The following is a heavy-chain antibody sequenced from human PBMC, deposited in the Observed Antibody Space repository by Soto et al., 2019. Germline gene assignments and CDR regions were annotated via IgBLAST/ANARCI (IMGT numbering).Heavy chain of an antibody. CDR1: GYSFTSYW. Sequence: ESLKISCKGSGYSFTSYWIGWVRQMPGKGLEWMGIIYPGDSDTRYSPSFQGQVTISADKSISTAYLQWSSLKASDTAMYYCARRAELTGADYYYRMDVWGQGTTVTVSS. D-gene: IGHD1-26*01. J-gene: IGHJ6*02. CDR2: IYPGDSDT. V-gene: IGHV5-51*01. CDR3: ARRAELTGADYYYRMDV.